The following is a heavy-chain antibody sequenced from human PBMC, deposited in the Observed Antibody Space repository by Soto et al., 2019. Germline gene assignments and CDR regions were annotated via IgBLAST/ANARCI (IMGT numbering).Heavy chain of an antibody. CDR2: ISGSGGST. CDR3: AKDLCSSTCCYLYYYYYYMDV. J-gene: IGHJ6*03. Sequence: EVQLLESGGGLVQPGGSLRLSCAASGFTFSSYAMSWVRQAPGKGLEWVSAISGSGGSTYYADSVKGRFTISRDNSKNTLYLQMNSLRAEDTAVYYCAKDLCSSTCCYLYYYYYYMDVWGKGTTVTVSS. D-gene: IGHD2-2*01. V-gene: IGHV3-23*01. CDR1: GFTFSSYA.